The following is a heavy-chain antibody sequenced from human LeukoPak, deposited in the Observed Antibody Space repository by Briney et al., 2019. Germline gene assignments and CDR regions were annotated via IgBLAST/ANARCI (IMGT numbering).Heavy chain of an antibody. Sequence: SETLSLTCTVSGGSISSSSYYWGWIRQPPGKGLEWIGSIYYSGSTYYNPSLKSRVTISVDTSKNQFSLKLSSVTAADTAVYYCARHMGYSSGWDYWGQGTLVTVSS. D-gene: IGHD6-19*01. V-gene: IGHV4-39*01. CDR1: GGSISSSSYY. J-gene: IGHJ4*02. CDR3: ARHMGYSSGWDY. CDR2: IYYSGST.